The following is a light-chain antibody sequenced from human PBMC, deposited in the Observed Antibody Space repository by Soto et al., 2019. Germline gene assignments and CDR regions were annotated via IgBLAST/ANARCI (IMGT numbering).Light chain of an antibody. Sequence: DIQMTQSPSSLSASVGDRVTITCRASQYIGDFLNWYEQKQGKAPNVXIYGASNLQSGVPSRFSGGGAGTDFTLTISSLQPEDFGTYYCQQSYTTPVTFGGGTKVDIK. V-gene: IGKV1-39*01. CDR2: GAS. J-gene: IGKJ4*01. CDR3: QQSYTTPVT. CDR1: QYIGDF.